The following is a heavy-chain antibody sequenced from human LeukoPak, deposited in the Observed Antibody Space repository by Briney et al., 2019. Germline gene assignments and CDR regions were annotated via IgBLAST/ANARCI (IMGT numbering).Heavy chain of an antibody. V-gene: IGHV3-21*01. J-gene: IGHJ4*02. CDR3: VRDLIAGRTSFDY. Sequence: PGGSLRLSCAASGFTFSSYTMNWVRQAPGKGLEWVSSISSGSTYIYYADSGKGRFTISRDNAKNSLYLHMNSLRAEDTAVYYCVRDLIAGRTSFDYWGQGTLVTVSS. CDR2: ISSGSTYI. CDR1: GFTFSSYT. D-gene: IGHD6-6*01.